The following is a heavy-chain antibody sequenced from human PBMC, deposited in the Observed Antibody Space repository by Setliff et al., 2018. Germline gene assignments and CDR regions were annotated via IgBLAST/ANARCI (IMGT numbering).Heavy chain of an antibody. CDR1: GFSFGAFT. V-gene: IGHV3-23*01. J-gene: IGHJ4*02. Sequence: PGGSLRLSCETSGFSFGAFTMNWVRQAPGKGLEWVSGIIQSGATFYADSVKGRFTISRDSSKSSVFLHINSVTAEDTAIYYCAKDRVNDGVWDFDSWGPGILVTVSS. CDR2: IIQSGAT. CDR3: AKDRVNDGVWDFDS. D-gene: IGHD2-8*01.